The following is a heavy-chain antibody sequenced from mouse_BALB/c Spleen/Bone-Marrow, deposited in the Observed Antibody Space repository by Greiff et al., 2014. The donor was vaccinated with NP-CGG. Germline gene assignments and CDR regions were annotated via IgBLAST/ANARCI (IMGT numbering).Heavy chain of an antibody. CDR1: GYTFTSYW. D-gene: IGHD1-1*01. CDR2: IYPSDSYT. CDR3: TRQDYYGNSYWYFDV. Sequence: VQLQQSGADLVRPGASVKLSCKASGYTFTSYWISWVKQRPGQGLEWIGNIYPSDSYTNYNQKFRDKATLTVDTSSSTAYMQLSSPTSEDSAVYYCTRQDYYGNSYWYFDVWGAGTTVTVSS. V-gene: IGHV1-59*01. J-gene: IGHJ1*01.